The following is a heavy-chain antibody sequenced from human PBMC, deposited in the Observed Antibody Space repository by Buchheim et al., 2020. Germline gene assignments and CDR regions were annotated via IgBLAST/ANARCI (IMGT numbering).Heavy chain of an antibody. CDR2: INHSGST. D-gene: IGHD3-16*02. Sequence: QVQLQQWGAGLLKPSATLSLTCAVYGGSFSGYYWSWIRQPPGKGLEWIGEINHSGSTNYNPSLKSRVTISVDTSKNQFSLKLSSVTAADTAVYYCARVSSRVWRSYRRYLYFDYWGQGTL. J-gene: IGHJ4*02. CDR3: ARVSSRVWRSYRRYLYFDY. CDR1: GGSFSGYY. V-gene: IGHV4-34*01.